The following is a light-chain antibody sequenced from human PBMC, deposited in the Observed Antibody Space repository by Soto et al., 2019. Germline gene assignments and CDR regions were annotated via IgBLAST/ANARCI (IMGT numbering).Light chain of an antibody. J-gene: IGLJ1*01. V-gene: IGLV2-8*01. CDR1: SSEGGGYNY. Sequence: QSVLTQPPSASGSPEQSVAISCTGTSSEGGGYNYVSWYQQHSGKAPKRMIYEVNKRPSGGSDRLSGSKSVNTASLTVSGLLAEDYADYYCSSYAGSSNVFGSRTNVTVL. CDR2: EVN. CDR3: SSYAGSSNV.